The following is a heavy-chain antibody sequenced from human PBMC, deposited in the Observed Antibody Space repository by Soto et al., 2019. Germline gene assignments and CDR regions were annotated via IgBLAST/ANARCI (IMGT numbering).Heavy chain of an antibody. D-gene: IGHD2-2*01. CDR3: ARTSSSTSHPIAAPGPYNFDY. V-gene: IGHV3-21*01. Sequence: EVQLVESGGGLVKPGGSLRLSCAASGFTFSRYSMNWVRQAPGKGLEWVSSISSSSGYVYYADSVKGRFTISRDNAKNXLXPXTTSLSAEDTAVYYCARTSSSTSHPIAAPGPYNFDYWGQGTLVTVSS. CDR2: ISSSSGYV. J-gene: IGHJ4*02. CDR1: GFTFSRYS.